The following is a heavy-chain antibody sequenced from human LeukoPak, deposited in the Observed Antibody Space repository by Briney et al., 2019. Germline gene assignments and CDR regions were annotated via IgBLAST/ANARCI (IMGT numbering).Heavy chain of an antibody. J-gene: IGHJ4*02. Sequence: GGSLRLSCAASGFTFSSYGMHWVRQAPGKGLEWVAVIWYDGSNKYYADSVKGRFTISRDNSKNTLYLQMNGLRAEDTAVYYCARDEGVATRTPGFDYWGQGTLVTVSS. CDR1: GFTFSSYG. CDR3: ARDEGVATRTPGFDY. D-gene: IGHD5-12*01. CDR2: IWYDGSNK. V-gene: IGHV3-33*01.